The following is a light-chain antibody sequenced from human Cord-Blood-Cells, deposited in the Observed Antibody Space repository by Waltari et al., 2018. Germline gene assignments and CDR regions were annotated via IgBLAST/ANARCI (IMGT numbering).Light chain of an antibody. V-gene: IGKV1-5*03. CDR2: KAS. J-gene: IGKJ1*01. CDR1: QSISSW. CDR3: QQYNSYSPT. Sequence: ASVGDRVTITCRASQSISSWLALYQQKPGKAPKLLIYKASSLESGVPSRFSGIGSGTEFTLTISSLQPDDFATYYCQQYNSYSPTFGQGTKVEIK.